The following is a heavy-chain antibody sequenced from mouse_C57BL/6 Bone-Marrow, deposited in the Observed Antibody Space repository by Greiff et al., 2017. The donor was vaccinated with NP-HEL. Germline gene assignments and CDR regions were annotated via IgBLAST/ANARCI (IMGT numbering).Heavy chain of an antibody. CDR3: ASYGTAWFAY. CDR2: ISSGGSYT. D-gene: IGHD2-1*01. Sequence: EVQLVESGGDLVKPGGSLKLSCAASGFTFSSYGMSWVRQTPDKRLEWVATISSGGSYTYYPDSVKGRFTISRDNAKNTLYLQMSSLKSEDTGRYYCASYGTAWFAYWGQGTLVTVSA. CDR1: GFTFSSYG. J-gene: IGHJ3*01. V-gene: IGHV5-6*01.